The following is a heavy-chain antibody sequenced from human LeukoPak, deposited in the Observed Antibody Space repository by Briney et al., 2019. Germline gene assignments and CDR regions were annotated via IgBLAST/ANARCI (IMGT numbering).Heavy chain of an antibody. CDR3: VRSMGYYYDSSGYYAFDY. J-gene: IGHJ4*02. CDR2: INNDGSST. Sequence: GGSLRLSCAASGFTFSSYWMHWVRQAPGKGLVWVSRINNDGSSTNYADSVKGRFTISRVNAKNTLYLQMNSLRAEDTAVYYCVRSMGYYYDSSGYYAFDYWGQGTLVTVSS. CDR1: GFTFSSYW. D-gene: IGHD3-22*01. V-gene: IGHV3-74*01.